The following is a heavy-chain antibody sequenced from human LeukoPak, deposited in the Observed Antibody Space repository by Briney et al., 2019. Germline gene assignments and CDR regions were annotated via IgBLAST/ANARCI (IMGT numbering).Heavy chain of an antibody. CDR2: IYYSGST. CDR1: GGSISSYC. V-gene: IGHV4-59*01. J-gene: IGHJ4*02. Sequence: SETLSLTCTVSGGSISSYCWSWIRQPPGKGLEWIGYIYYSGSTNYNPSLKSRVTISVDTSKNQFSLKLSSVTAADTAVYYCARSRVWPRVLFDYWGQGTLVTVSS. D-gene: IGHD6-13*01. CDR3: ARSRVWPRVLFDY.